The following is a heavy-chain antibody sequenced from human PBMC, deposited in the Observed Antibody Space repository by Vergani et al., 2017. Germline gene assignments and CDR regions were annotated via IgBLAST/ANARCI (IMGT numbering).Heavy chain of an antibody. J-gene: IGHJ4*02. CDR1: GFTFSSYA. CDR3: AKDLPAGWLHQLAFGY. Sequence: EVQLLESGGGLVQPGGSLRLSCAASGFTFSSYAMSWVRQAPGKGLEWVSAISGSGGSTYYADSVKGRFTISRDNSKNTLYLQMNSLRAEDTAVYYCAKDLPAGWLHQLAFGYWGQGTLVTVSS. V-gene: IGHV3-23*01. CDR2: ISGSGGST. D-gene: IGHD5-24*01.